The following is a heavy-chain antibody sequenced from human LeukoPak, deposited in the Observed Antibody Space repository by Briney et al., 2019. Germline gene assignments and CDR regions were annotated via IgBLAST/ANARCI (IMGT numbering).Heavy chain of an antibody. CDR2: VDWDDDK. CDR1: GFSLDTHGMC. D-gene: IGHD3-9*01. J-gene: IGHJ6*03. V-gene: IGHV2-70*17. CDR3: ARIRTISGHDSDFNYYYMAV. Sequence: SGPALVKPTQTRTLTCSVSGFSLDTHGMCVTWVRQPPGKTLEWLARVDWDDDKFYSPSLRTRLTVSKDTSEHPVVLTMTNMDPADTGTYSCARIRTISGHDSDFNYYYMAVWGKGTTVTVSS.